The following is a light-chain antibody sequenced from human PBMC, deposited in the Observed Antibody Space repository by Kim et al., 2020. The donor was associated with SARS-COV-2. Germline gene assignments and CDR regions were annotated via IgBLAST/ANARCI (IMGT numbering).Light chain of an antibody. CDR3: ETWDSNTRV. CDR1: SGHSSYI. V-gene: IGLV4-60*03. J-gene: IGLJ3*02. CDR2: LEGSGSY. Sequence: QPVLTLSSSASASLGSSVKLTCTLSSGHSSYIIAWHQQQPGKAPRYLMKLEGSGSYNKGSGVPDRFSGSSSGADRYLTISNLQSEDEADYYCETWDSNTRVFGGGTQLTVL.